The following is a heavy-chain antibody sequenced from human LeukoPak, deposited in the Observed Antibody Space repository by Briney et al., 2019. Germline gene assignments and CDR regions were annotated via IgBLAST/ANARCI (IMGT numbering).Heavy chain of an antibody. D-gene: IGHD3-22*01. V-gene: IGHV4-38-2*02. CDR3: ARARNYYDSSDYYYEGDAFDI. J-gene: IGHJ3*02. CDR1: GYSISSGYY. Sequence: PSETLSLTCTVSGYSISSGYYWGWIRQPPGKWLEWIGSIYHSGSTYYNPSLKSRVTISVDTSNNQFSLKLASVTAADTAVYYCARARNYYDSSDYYYEGDAFDIWGQGTMVTVSS. CDR2: IYHSGST.